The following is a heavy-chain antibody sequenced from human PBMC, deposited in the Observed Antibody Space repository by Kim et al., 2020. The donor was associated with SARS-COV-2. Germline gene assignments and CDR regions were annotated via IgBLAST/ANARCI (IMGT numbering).Heavy chain of an antibody. CDR3: AREWRSSGYYSHYYYGMDV. V-gene: IGHV3-11*05. D-gene: IGHD3-22*01. J-gene: IGHJ6*02. Sequence: GRFTISRDNAKNSLYLQMNSLRAEDTAVYYCAREWRSSGYYSHYYYGMDVWGQGTTVTVSS.